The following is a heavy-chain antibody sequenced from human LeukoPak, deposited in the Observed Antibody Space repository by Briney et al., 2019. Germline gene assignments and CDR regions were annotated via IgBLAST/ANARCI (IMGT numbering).Heavy chain of an antibody. V-gene: IGHV3-21*01. CDR1: GFTFSSYS. Sequence: GGSLRLSCAASGFTFSSYSMNWVRQAPGKGLEWVSSISSSSSYTYYADSVKGRFTISRDNAKNSLYLQMNSLRAEDTAVYYCARDRSYYGSGSYPLNGMDVWGKGTTVTVSS. CDR2: ISSSSSYT. CDR3: ARDRSYYGSGSYPLNGMDV. J-gene: IGHJ6*04. D-gene: IGHD3-10*01.